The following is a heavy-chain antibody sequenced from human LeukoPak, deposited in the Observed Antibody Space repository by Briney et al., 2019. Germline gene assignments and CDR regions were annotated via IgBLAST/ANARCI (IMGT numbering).Heavy chain of an antibody. V-gene: IGHV3-23*01. Sequence: GGSLRLSCAASGFIFSSYAMTWVRQAPGKGLEWVSSISMTGGSTYCADSVKGRFTISRDNSKNTLLLQMKDLRAEDTAVYYCARDLEIVAAGWYFDLWGRGTLVIVSS. J-gene: IGHJ2*01. D-gene: IGHD6-13*01. CDR1: GFIFSSYA. CDR2: ISMTGGST. CDR3: ARDLEIVAAGWYFDL.